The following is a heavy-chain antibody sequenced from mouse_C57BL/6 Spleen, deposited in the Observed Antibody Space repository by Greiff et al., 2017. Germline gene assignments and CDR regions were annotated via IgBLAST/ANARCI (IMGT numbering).Heavy chain of an antibody. CDR3: ARAISGDDAGYYAMDY. D-gene: IGHD2-2*01. Sequence: QVQLQESGPGLVQPSPSLSITCTVSGFSFTSYGVHWVRQSPGKGLEWLGVIWSGGSTDYNAAFISRLSISKDNSTSEVFFNMNSLQADDTAIYYCARAISGDDAGYYAMDYWGQGTSVTVSS. V-gene: IGHV2-2*01. CDR2: IWSGGST. CDR1: GFSFTSYG. J-gene: IGHJ4*01.